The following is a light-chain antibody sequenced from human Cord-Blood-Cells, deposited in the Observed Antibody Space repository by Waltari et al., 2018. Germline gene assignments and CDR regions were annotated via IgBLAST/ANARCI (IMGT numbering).Light chain of an antibody. CDR2: WAS. Sequence: DIVLTQSPDSLAVSLCERATINCKSSQSVLYSSNNKNYLAWYQQKPGQPPKLLIYWASTRESGVPDRFSGSGSGTDVTLTISSLQAEDVAVYYCQQYYSTPLTFGGGTKVEIK. CDR1: QSVLYSSNNKNY. CDR3: QQYYSTPLT. V-gene: IGKV4-1*01. J-gene: IGKJ4*01.